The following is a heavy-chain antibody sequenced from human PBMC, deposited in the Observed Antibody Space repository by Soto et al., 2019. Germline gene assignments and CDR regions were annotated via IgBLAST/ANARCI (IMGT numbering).Heavy chain of an antibody. J-gene: IGHJ4*02. Sequence: PGGSLRLSCEASGFTFTSDSMTWVRQAPGKGLEWVSSISSHGRDIFYADSVKGRFTISRDNAKDSLHLQMNSLTGEDSAVYYCARGAALAEKLDLWGQGTLVTVSS. CDR1: GFTFTSDS. V-gene: IGHV3-21*06. CDR2: ISSHGRDI. CDR3: ARGAALAEKLDL. D-gene: IGHD6-19*01.